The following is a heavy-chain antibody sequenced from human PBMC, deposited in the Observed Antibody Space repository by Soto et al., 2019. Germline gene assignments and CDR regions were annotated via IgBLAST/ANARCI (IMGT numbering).Heavy chain of an antibody. CDR1: GFTFRSYA. D-gene: IGHD6-25*01. V-gene: IGHV3-30-3*01. CDR2: ISYDGSNK. Sequence: LRPSCAASGFTFRSYAMQWVRQAPGKGLEWGAVISYDGSNKYYADSVKGRFTISRDNSKNTLYLQMNSLRAEDTAVYYCASDGGRTPYYYYGMDVWGQGTTVTVSS. CDR3: ASDGGRTPYYYYGMDV. J-gene: IGHJ6*02.